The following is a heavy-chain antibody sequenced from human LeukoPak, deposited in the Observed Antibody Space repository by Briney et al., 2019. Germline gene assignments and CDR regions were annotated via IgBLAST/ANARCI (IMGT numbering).Heavy chain of an antibody. CDR3: AKVADYYDSSGRYYFDY. CDR2: IIPILGIA. D-gene: IGHD3-22*01. CDR1: GGTFSSYA. J-gene: IGHJ4*02. V-gene: IGHV1-69*04. Sequence: SVKVSCKASGGTFSSYAISWVRQAPGQGLEWMGRIIPILGIANYAQKFQGRVTITADKSTSTAYMELSSLRSEDTAVYYCAKVADYYDSSGRYYFDYWGQGTLVTVSS.